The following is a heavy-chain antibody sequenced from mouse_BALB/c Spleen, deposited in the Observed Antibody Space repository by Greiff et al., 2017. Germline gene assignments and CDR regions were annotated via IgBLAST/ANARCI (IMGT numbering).Heavy chain of an antibody. Sequence: DVKLVESGGGLVQPGGSRKLSCAASGFTFSSFGMHWVRQAPEKGLEWVAYISSGSSTIYYADTVKGRFTISRDNPKNTLFLQMTSLRSEDTAMYYCARFPYSLYAMDYWGQGTSVTVSS. V-gene: IGHV5-17*02. CDR1: GFTFSSFG. D-gene: IGHD1-1*01. J-gene: IGHJ4*01. CDR3: ARFPYSLYAMDY. CDR2: ISSGSSTI.